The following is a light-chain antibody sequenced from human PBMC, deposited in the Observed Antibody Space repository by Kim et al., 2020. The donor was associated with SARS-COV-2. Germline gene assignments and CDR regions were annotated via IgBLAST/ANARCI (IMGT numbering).Light chain of an antibody. CDR2: GAS. Sequence: EAVMTQSPATLSVSPGERATLSCRASQSVSSNLAWYQQKPGQAPRLLIYGASTRATGIPARFSGSGSGTEFTLTISSLQSEDFAVYYCQQYNNWPMYTFGQGTKLEI. CDR1: QSVSSN. J-gene: IGKJ2*01. V-gene: IGKV3-15*01. CDR3: QQYNNWPMYT.